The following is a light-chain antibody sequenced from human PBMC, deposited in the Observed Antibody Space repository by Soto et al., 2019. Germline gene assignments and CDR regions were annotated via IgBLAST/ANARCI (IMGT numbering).Light chain of an antibody. V-gene: IGKV1-39*01. CDR3: QQSLSTPWS. CDR1: QAINKY. CDR2: DVS. Sequence: DIQLTQSPSSLSASVGDRVTITCRPSQAINKYLSWFRQKPGKAPEPLIYDVSTLQSGVPSRFSGSESGTYFTLTISSLQLDDFASYYCQQSLSTPWSFGQGTKV. J-gene: IGKJ1*01.